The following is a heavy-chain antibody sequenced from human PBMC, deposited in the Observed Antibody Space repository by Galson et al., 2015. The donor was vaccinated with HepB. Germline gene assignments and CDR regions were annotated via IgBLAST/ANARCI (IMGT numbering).Heavy chain of an antibody. V-gene: IGHV3-30*18. CDR2: ISNDGSNK. CDR1: GFTFSSND. D-gene: IGHD3-10*01. Sequence: SLRLSCAASGFTFSSNDMHWVRQAPGKGLEWVAAISNDGSNKYYADSVKGRFTISRDNSKNTLYLQVNSLRAEDTAVYNCAKGIYGSGGDAFDIWGQGTMVTVFS. CDR3: AKGIYGSGGDAFDI. J-gene: IGHJ3*02.